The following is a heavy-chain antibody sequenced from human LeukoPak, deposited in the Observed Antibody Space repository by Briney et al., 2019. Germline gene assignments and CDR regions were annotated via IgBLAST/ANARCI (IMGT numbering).Heavy chain of an antibody. CDR1: GGSISSGDYY. CDR2: IYYSGST. CDR3: ARALWVVAAGSSDHNPTNWFDP. J-gene: IGHJ5*02. V-gene: IGHV4-30-4*01. D-gene: IGHD1-26*01. Sequence: PSQTLSLTCTVSGGSISSGDYYWSWIRQPPGKGLEWIGHIYYSGSTYYNPSLKSRVTISVDTSKNQFSLKLSSVTAADTAVYYCARALWVVAAGSSDHNPTNWFDPWGQGTLVTVSS.